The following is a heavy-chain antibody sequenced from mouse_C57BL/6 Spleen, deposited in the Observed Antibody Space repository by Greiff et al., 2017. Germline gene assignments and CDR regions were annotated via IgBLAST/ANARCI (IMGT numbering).Heavy chain of an antibody. D-gene: IGHD2-5*01. CDR2: IYPGDGDT. Sequence: QVQLQQSGPELVKPGASVKISCKASGYAFSSSWMNWVKQRPGKGLEGIGRIYPGDGDTNYNGKFKGKATLTADKSSSTAYMQLSSLTSEDSAVYFCAIMDYSNYVGFAYWGQGTLVTVSA. V-gene: IGHV1-82*01. J-gene: IGHJ3*01. CDR1: GYAFSSSW. CDR3: AIMDYSNYVGFAY.